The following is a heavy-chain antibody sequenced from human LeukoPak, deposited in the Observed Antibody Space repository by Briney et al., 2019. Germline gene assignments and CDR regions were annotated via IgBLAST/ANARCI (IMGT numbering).Heavy chain of an antibody. CDR1: GFTVSSNY. D-gene: IGHD3-10*01. V-gene: IGHV3-53*01. CDR2: IYSGGST. CDR3: ARGNLWFGELVY. J-gene: IGHJ4*02. Sequence: GGSLRLSCAASGFTVSSNYMSWVRQAPGKGLEWVSIIYSGGSTFYADSVKGRFTISRDNSKKTLFLQMKSLRAEDTAVYYCARGNLWFGELVYWGQGTLVTVSS.